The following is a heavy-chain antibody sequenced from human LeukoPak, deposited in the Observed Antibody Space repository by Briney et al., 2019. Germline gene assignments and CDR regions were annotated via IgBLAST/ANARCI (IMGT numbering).Heavy chain of an antibody. J-gene: IGHJ5*02. CDR3: ARGVRRRSTSCYWFDP. V-gene: IGHV1-8*03. Sequence: GASVKVSCKASGYTFTSYDINWVRQATGQGLEWMGWMNPNSGNTGYAQKFQGRVTITRNTSISTAYMELSSLRSEDTAVDYCARGVRRRSTSCYWFDPWGQGTLVTVSS. CDR1: GYTFTSYD. CDR2: MNPNSGNT. D-gene: IGHD2-2*01.